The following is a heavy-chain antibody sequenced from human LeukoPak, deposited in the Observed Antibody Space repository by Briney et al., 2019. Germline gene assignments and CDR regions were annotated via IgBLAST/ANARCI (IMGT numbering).Heavy chain of an antibody. CDR2: INWNGLST. CDR1: GFTLEDYA. D-gene: IGHD3-16*01. V-gene: IGHV3-9*01. Sequence: GGSLRLSCAASGFTLEDYAMHWVRQRPGKGPEWVSGINWNGLSTGYADSVKGRFTISRDNAKNTLYLQMNSLRAEDTAVYYCVGDTPPGGDYYLDYWGQGTLVIVSS. CDR3: VGDTPPGGDYYLDY. J-gene: IGHJ4*02.